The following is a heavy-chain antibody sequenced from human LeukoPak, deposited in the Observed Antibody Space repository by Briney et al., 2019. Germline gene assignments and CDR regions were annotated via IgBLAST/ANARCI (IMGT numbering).Heavy chain of an antibody. D-gene: IGHD6-13*01. CDR2: ISHSSSYK. V-gene: IGHV3-11*05. CDR3: ARGSIVASGACPFDY. CDR1: GFTFSDHY. J-gene: IGHJ4*02. Sequence: GGTLRLSCTASGFTFSDHYRTWLRQAPGKGLEWISYISHSSSYKNYADSVRGRITISRDNTKNSVYLQMNSLRAEDTAVYYCARGSIVASGACPFDYWGQGILVTVSS.